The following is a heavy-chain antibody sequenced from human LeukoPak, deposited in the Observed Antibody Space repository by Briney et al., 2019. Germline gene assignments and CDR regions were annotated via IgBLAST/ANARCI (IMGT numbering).Heavy chain of an antibody. CDR3: ARDLDDSKSGPTFDY. D-gene: IGHD1-1*01. CDR1: GFTFSSYG. V-gene: IGHV3-33*01. Sequence: PGGSLRLSCAASGFTFSSYGMHWVRQAPGKGLEWVAVIWYDGSNKYYADSVKGRFTISRDNSKNTLYLQMNSLRAEDTAVYYCARDLDDSKSGPTFDYWGQGTLDTVSS. J-gene: IGHJ4*02. CDR2: IWYDGSNK.